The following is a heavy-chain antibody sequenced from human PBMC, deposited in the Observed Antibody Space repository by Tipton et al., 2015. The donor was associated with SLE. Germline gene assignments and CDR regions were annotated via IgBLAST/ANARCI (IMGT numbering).Heavy chain of an antibody. CDR1: DDSISSYY. Sequence: TLSLTCTVSDDSISSYYWSWIRQPPGKGLEWIGEINHSGSTNYNPSLKSRVTISVDRSKNQFSLKLSSVTAADTAVYYCASDNYVFDYWGQGTLVTVSS. D-gene: IGHD4-11*01. V-gene: IGHV4-34*01. CDR2: INHSGST. J-gene: IGHJ4*02. CDR3: ASDNYVFDY.